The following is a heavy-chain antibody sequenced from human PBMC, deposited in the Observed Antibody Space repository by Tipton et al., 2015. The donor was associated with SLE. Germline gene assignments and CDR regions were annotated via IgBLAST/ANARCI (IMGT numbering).Heavy chain of an antibody. V-gene: IGHV3-21*01. CDR1: GFTFSSYS. J-gene: IGHJ6*02. CDR2: ISSSSSYI. D-gene: IGHD3-3*01. CDR3: ARDPSYDFWSGYYYGMDV. Sequence: SLRLSCAASGFTFSSYSMNWVRQAPGKGLEWVSSISSSSSYIYYADSVKGRFTISRDNAKNSLYLQMNSLRAEDTAVYYCARDPSYDFWSGYYYGMDVWGQGTTVTVSS.